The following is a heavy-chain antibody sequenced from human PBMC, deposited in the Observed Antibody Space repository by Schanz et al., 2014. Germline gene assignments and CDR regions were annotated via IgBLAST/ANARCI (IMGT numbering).Heavy chain of an antibody. CDR1: GYTFTGYY. J-gene: IGHJ6*02. CDR2: INPNTGGT. Sequence: QVQLVQSGAEVKKPGASVKVSCEASGYTFTGYYIHWVRQAPGVGPEWMGRINPNTGGTQYAQKFQGRVTMTTAKSISTVYMELSRLRSDDTAVYYCARVRSEDYGGMDVWGQGTTVTVSS. CDR3: ARVRSEDYGGMDV. V-gene: IGHV1-2*06.